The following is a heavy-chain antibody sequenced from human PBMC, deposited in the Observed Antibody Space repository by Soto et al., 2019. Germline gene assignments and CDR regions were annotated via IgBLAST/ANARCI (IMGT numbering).Heavy chain of an antibody. CDR3: ASRVGTTSGMDV. J-gene: IGHJ6*02. CDR1: GFTFSSYW. V-gene: IGHV3-74*01. CDR2: INTDGSTT. Sequence: GGSLRLSRAASGFTFSSYWMHWVRQAPGKGLVWVSRINTDGSTTSYADSVKGRFTISRDNAKNTLYLQMSSLRAEDTAVYYCASRVGTTSGMDVWGQGTTVTVSS. D-gene: IGHD1-26*01.